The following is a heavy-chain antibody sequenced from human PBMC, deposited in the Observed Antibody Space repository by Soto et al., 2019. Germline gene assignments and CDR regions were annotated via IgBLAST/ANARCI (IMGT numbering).Heavy chain of an antibody. Sequence: GGSLRLSCAVSGFTFNSYGMSWVRQAPGKGLEWVSSISSSSSYIYYADSVKGRFTISRDNAKNSLYLQMNSLRAEDTAVYYCARGEYSSGWYGTRDYYGMDVWGQGTTVTVSS. J-gene: IGHJ6*02. CDR2: ISSSSSYI. CDR3: ARGEYSSGWYGTRDYYGMDV. V-gene: IGHV3-21*01. CDR1: GFTFNSYG. D-gene: IGHD6-19*01.